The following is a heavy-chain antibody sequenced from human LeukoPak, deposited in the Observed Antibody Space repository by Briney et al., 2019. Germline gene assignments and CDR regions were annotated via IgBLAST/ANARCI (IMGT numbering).Heavy chain of an antibody. V-gene: IGHV3-7*01. CDR2: IKKDGSEK. CDR3: ARGYYYGSGTYAWGY. D-gene: IGHD3-10*01. CDR1: GFTFSTYW. J-gene: IGHJ4*02. Sequence: PGGSLRLSCAASGFTFSTYWMSWVRQAPGKGLEWVANIKKDGSEKYYVDSVKGRFAISRDNAKNSLYLQMNSLRADDTAIYYCARGYYYGSGTYAWGYWGQGTLVTVSS.